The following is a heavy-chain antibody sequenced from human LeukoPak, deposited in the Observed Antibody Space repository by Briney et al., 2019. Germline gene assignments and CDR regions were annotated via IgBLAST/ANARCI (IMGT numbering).Heavy chain of an antibody. CDR2: IYTSGST. D-gene: IGHD3-22*01. V-gene: IGHV4-4*07. CDR3: ARAPRFQYYYDSSGKGAFDI. CDR1: GGSISSYY. J-gene: IGHJ3*02. Sequence: SETLPLTCTVSGGSISSYYWSWIRQPAGKGLEWIGRIYTSGSTNYNPSLKSRVTMSVDTSKNQFSLKLSSVTAADTAVYYCARAPRFQYYYDSSGKGAFDIWGQGTMVTVSS.